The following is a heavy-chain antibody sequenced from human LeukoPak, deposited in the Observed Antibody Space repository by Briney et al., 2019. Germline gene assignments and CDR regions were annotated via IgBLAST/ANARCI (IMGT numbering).Heavy chain of an antibody. D-gene: IGHD6-19*01. CDR3: ARGSKQWLVRSYWFDP. V-gene: IGHV4-59*01. CDR1: GGSISSYY. CDR2: IYYSGST. J-gene: IGHJ5*02. Sequence: SETLSLTCTVSGGSISSYYWSWIRQPPGKGLEWIGYIYYSGSTNYNPSLKSRVIISVDTSKNQFSLKLSPVIAADTAVYYCARGSKQWLVRSYWFDPRGQGTLVTVSS.